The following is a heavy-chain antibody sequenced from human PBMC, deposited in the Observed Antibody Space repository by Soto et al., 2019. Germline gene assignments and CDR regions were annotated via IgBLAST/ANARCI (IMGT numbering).Heavy chain of an antibody. CDR1: GFSLSTSGVG. V-gene: IGHV2-5*02. CDR2: IYWDDDK. Sequence: SGPTLVNPPQTLTLTCTFSGFSLSTSGVGVGWIRQPPGKALEWLALIYWDDDKRYSPSLKSRLTITKDTSKNQVVLKMTNMDPVDTATFYCAHRRQWEYSSSWYYWGQGTLVTVSS. CDR3: AHRRQWEYSSSWYY. J-gene: IGHJ4*02. D-gene: IGHD6-13*01.